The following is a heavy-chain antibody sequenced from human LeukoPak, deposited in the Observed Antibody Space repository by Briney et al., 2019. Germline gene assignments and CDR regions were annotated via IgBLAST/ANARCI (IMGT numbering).Heavy chain of an antibody. J-gene: IGHJ5*02. CDR1: GGTFSSYA. D-gene: IGHD1-26*01. CDR3: ARAGRGSYLMSPGP. V-gene: IGHV1-69*05. CDR2: IIPIFGTA. Sequence: GASVKVSCKASGGTFSSYAISWVRQAPGQGLEWMGGIIPIFGTANYAQKFQGRVTITTDESTSTAYMELSSLRSDDTAVYYCARAGRGSYLMSPGPWGQGTLVTVSS.